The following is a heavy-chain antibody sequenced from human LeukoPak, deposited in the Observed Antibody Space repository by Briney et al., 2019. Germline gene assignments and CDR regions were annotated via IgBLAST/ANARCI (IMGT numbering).Heavy chain of an antibody. CDR2: ISSSSSYI. Sequence: PGGSLRLSCAASGFTFSSYSMNWVRQAPGKGLEWVSSISSSSSYIYYADSVKGRFTISRDSAKNSLYLQMNSLRAEDTAVYYCARSVVGWFDPWGQGTLVTVSS. D-gene: IGHD2-15*01. J-gene: IGHJ5*02. CDR3: ARSVVGWFDP. CDR1: GFTFSSYS. V-gene: IGHV3-21*01.